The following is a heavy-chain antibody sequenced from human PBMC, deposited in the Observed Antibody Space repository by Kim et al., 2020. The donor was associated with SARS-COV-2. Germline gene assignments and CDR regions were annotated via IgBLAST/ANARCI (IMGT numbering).Heavy chain of an antibody. CDR3: ARGKGTGSYPRVKYYYGMDV. D-gene: IGHD3-10*01. Sequence: RVTISVDTSKNQFSLKLSSVTAADTAVYYCARGKGTGSYPRVKYYYGMDVWGQGTTVTVSS. J-gene: IGHJ6*02. V-gene: IGHV4-34*01.